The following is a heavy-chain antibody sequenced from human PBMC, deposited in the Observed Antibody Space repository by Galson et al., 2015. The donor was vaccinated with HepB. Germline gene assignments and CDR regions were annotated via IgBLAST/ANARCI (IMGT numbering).Heavy chain of an antibody. CDR3: ARDFRYAFEM. D-gene: IGHD3-10*01. CDR2: ISTNSGNT. J-gene: IGHJ3*02. Sequence: SVKVSCKASGYTFTRNGISWVRKAPGQGREWMGWISTNSGNTYYAKKFQDRLIKTTERPTITAYMELRSLTSDDTAFYYCARDFRYAFEMWCQGTMFTVS. CDR1: GYTFTRNG. V-gene: IGHV1-18*01.